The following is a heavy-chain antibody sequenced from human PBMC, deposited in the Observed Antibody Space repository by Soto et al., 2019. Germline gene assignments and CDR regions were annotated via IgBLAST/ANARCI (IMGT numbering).Heavy chain of an antibody. V-gene: IGHV1-18*01. J-gene: IGHJ4*02. CDR1: GYTFTTYG. D-gene: IGHD6-19*01. Sequence: ASVKVSCKASGYTFTTYGISWVRQAPGQGLEWMGWISAYNGNTNSAQKFQGRVTMTTDTSTSTANMELRSLKSDDTAVYYCARGVAVAGYYFDYWGQGTLVTVSS. CDR3: ARGVAVAGYYFDY. CDR2: ISAYNGNT.